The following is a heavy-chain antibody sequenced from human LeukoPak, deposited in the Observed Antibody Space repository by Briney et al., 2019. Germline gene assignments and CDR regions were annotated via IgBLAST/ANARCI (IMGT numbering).Heavy chain of an antibody. D-gene: IGHD3-22*01. CDR2: ITSNGGRT. V-gene: IGHV3-64*01. CDR1: GFTLNTYA. Sequence: GGSLRLSCAAFGFTLNTYAMHWVRQAPGEGLEYVSAITSNGGRTYYANSVKGRFTISRDNSKNALYLQMGSLRPEDMAVYYCARAVSSGYYYGWGQGTLVTVSS. CDR3: ARAVSSGYYYG. J-gene: IGHJ4*02.